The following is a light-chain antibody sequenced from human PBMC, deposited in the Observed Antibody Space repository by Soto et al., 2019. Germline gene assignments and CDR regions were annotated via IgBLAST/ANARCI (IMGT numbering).Light chain of an antibody. CDR2: AAS. CDR3: QHYNNWPFT. V-gene: IGKV3-15*01. J-gene: IGKJ3*01. CDR1: RIIGHN. Sequence: VMTQSPDTLSVSPGDTVTLSCRASRIIGHNYLAWYQQKPGQAPRLLIYAASTRAAGIPDRFSGSGSGTGFTLTITSLQSEDFAVYYCQHYNNWPFTFGPGTKVDI.